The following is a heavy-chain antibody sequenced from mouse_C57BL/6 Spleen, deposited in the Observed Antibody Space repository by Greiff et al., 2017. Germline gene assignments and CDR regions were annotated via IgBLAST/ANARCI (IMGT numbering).Heavy chain of an antibody. V-gene: IGHV5-17*01. Sequence: EVQLVESGGGLVKPGGSLKLSCAASGFTFSDYGMHWVRQAPEQGLEWVAYISSGSSTIYYADTVKGRFTISRDNAKNTLFLQMTSLRSEDTAMYDCARRGSSYNYAMDYWGQGTSVTVSS. CDR3: ARRGSSYNYAMDY. J-gene: IGHJ4*01. CDR2: ISSGSSTI. CDR1: GFTFSDYG. D-gene: IGHD1-1*01.